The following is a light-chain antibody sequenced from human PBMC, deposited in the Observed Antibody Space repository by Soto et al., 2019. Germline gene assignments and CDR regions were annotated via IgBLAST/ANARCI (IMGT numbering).Light chain of an antibody. V-gene: IGLV1-40*01. CDR1: SSNIGAAYD. Sequence: QSVLTQPPSVSGDPGQKVTIACTRSSSNIGAAYDVHWYQHLPGTAPKLLIHGNNNRPSGVPDRFSGSKSGTAASLAITGLQAEDEADYYCQSYDSSLSGWVFGGGTKLTVL. J-gene: IGLJ3*02. CDR3: QSYDSSLSGWV. CDR2: GNN.